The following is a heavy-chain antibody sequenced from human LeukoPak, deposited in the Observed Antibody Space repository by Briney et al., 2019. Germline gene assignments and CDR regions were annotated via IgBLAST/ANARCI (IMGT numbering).Heavy chain of an antibody. D-gene: IGHD1-26*01. V-gene: IGHV4-39*07. CDR3: ARDKVGATGHYYYYMDV. J-gene: IGHJ6*03. CDR1: GGSISTSNYY. Sequence: SETLSLTCTVSGGSISTSNYYWGWIRQPPGKGLEGIGNIFYSGSTYYSPSVKSRVTISLDTSRNQFSLKLNPVTAADTAVYCCARDKVGATGHYYYYMDVWGKGTTVTIFS. CDR2: IFYSGST.